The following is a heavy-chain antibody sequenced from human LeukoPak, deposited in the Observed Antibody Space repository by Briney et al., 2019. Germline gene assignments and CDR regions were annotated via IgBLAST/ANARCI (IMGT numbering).Heavy chain of an antibody. D-gene: IGHD2-2*02. CDR1: GGTFSSYA. Sequence: ASVKVSCKASGGTFSSYAISWVRQAPGQGLEWMGGIIPIFGTANYAQKFQGRVTITADESTSTAYMELSSLRSEDTAVYYCAVGYCSSTSCYTVDYWGQGTLVTVSS. J-gene: IGHJ4*02. CDR3: AVGYCSSTSCYTVDY. CDR2: IIPIFGTA. V-gene: IGHV1-69*13.